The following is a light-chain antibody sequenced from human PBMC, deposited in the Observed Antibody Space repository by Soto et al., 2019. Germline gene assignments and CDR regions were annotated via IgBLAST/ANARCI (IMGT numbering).Light chain of an antibody. CDR2: RAS. CDR1: QSISRW. J-gene: IGKJ1*01. V-gene: IGKV1-5*03. Sequence: DIQMTQSPFTLSASVGDRVTITCRASQSISRWLAWYQQKPGKAPKLLIYRASSLESGVPSRFSGSGSGTESTLTIRSLQSADSATYYCQQYQTWTFGQGTKVEIK. CDR3: QQYQTWT.